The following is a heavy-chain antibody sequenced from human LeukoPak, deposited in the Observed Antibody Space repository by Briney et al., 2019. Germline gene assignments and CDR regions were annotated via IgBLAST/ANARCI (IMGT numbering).Heavy chain of an antibody. Sequence: PGGSLRLSCAASGFTLSSYSMNWFRQAPGKGLEWVSHISSSSSTIYYADSVKGRFTISRDNAKNSLYLQMNSLRDEDTAVYYCARDRGYGDYVGAFDIWGQGTMVTVSS. J-gene: IGHJ3*02. D-gene: IGHD4-17*01. CDR2: ISSSSSTI. CDR3: ARDRGYGDYVGAFDI. V-gene: IGHV3-48*02. CDR1: GFTLSSYS.